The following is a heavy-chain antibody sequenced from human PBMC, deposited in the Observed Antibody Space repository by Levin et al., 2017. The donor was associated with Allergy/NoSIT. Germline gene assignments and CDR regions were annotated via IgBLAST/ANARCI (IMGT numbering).Heavy chain of an antibody. CDR2: ISYDGSNE. D-gene: IGHD1-26*01. V-gene: IGHV3-30*18. CDR3: AKGEKWGPTTHFAFDI. CDR1: GFTLSNYG. J-gene: IGHJ3*02. Sequence: PGGSLRLSCAASGFTLSNYGMHWVRQAPGKGLEWVAVISYDGSNEYSSDSVKGRFTVSRDNSKNTLFLQMNSLRVEDTAIYYCAKGEKWGPTTHFAFDIWGQGTMVTVSS.